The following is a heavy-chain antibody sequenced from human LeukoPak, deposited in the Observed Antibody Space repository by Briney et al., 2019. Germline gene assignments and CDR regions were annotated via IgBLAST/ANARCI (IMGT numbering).Heavy chain of an antibody. V-gene: IGHV4-4*09. CDR1: GGSISSYY. CDR3: ARGGYDFWSGLPSYYYYYMDV. Sequence: SETLSLTCTVSGGSISSYYWSWIRQPPGKGLGWIGYIYTSGSTNYNPSLKSRVTISVDTSKNQFSLKLSSVTAADTAVYYCARGGYDFWSGLPSYYYYYMDVWGKGTTVTVSS. CDR2: IYTSGST. J-gene: IGHJ6*03. D-gene: IGHD3-3*01.